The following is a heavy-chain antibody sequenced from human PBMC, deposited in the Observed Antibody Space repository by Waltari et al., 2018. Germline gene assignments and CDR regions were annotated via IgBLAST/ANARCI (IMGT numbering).Heavy chain of an antibody. V-gene: IGHV3-23*01. Sequence: EVQLLESGGDLVQPGGSLRLSCSGSGFTFRTFAMGWVRQPPGKWLEWVSTITGGGGATCYAGSVKGRFTTSRDNSKNTLYLQMNTLRPEDTAIYFCAGDSSGYYAFDFWGRGTLVAVSS. CDR1: GFTFRTFA. J-gene: IGHJ4*02. D-gene: IGHD6-19*01. CDR3: AGDSSGYYAFDF. CDR2: ITGGGGAT.